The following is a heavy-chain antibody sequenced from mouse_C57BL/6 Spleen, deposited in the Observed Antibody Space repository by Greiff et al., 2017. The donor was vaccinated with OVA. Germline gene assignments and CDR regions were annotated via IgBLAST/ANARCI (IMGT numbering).Heavy chain of an antibody. CDR2: INYDGSST. CDR1: GFTFSDYY. J-gene: IGHJ2*01. CDR3: ASSSYTGGYFDY. V-gene: IGHV5-16*01. Sequence: EVKLMESEGGLVQPGSSMKLSCTASGFTFSDYYMAWVRQVPEKGLEWVANINYDGSSTYYLDSLKSRFIISRDNAKNILYLQMSSLKSEDTATYYCASSSYTGGYFDYWGQGTTLTVSS. D-gene: IGHD1-1*01.